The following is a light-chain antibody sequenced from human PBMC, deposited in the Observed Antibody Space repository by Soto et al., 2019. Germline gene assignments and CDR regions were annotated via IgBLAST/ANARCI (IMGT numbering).Light chain of an antibody. Sequence: QAVVTQPPSVSGAPGQRVTISCTGNSSNLGAGYDVHWYQQLPGAAPKLVIFGNRNWPSGVPERFSGSKSGTSASLAITGLQAEDEADYYCQAYDYSLTASVFGGGTKLTVL. V-gene: IGLV1-40*01. CDR2: GNR. CDR1: SSNLGAGYD. J-gene: IGLJ3*02. CDR3: QAYDYSLTASV.